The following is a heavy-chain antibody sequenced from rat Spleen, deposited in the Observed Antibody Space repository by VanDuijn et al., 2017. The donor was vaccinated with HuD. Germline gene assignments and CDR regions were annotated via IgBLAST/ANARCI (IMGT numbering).Heavy chain of an antibody. CDR1: GFTFTNYY. V-gene: IGHV5-27*01. J-gene: IGHJ2*01. CDR2: ISTGGDNT. CDR3: ATDTFYDGTYYPGGFDY. Sequence: EVQLVESGGGLVQPGGFLRLSCAASGFTFTNYYMAWVRQAPTKGLEWVAYISTGGDNTYYRDSVKGRCTISRDNAKSTLYLQLDSLRSEDTATYYCATDTFYDGTYYPGGFDYWGQGVMVTVSS. D-gene: IGHD1-12*02.